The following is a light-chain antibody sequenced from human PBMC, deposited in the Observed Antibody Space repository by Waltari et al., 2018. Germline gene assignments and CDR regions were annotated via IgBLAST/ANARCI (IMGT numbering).Light chain of an antibody. Sequence: QSVLTQPPSASGTPVQRVTLPCSGTSSNIARTPANWYQPLPGTAPKLLIYSNTQRPSGVPDRFSGSKSGTSASLAISGLQSEDEADYYCAAWDDSLNGPVFGTGTKVTVL. CDR3: AAWDDSLNGPV. CDR1: SSNIARTP. V-gene: IGLV1-44*01. J-gene: IGLJ1*01. CDR2: SNT.